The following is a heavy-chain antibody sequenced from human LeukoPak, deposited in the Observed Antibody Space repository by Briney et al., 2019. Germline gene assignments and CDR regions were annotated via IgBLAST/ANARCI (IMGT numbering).Heavy chain of an antibody. CDR2: ISGSGGST. CDR3: ATYSSSNAREFQY. J-gene: IGHJ1*01. Sequence: GGSLRLSCAASGFTFSSYAMSWVRQAPGKGLEWVSAISGSGGSTYYADSVKGRFTISRDNAKIPLYLQMNSLRAEDTAVYYCATYSSSNAREFQYWGQGTLVTVSS. CDR1: GFTFSSYA. V-gene: IGHV3-23*01. D-gene: IGHD2-2*01.